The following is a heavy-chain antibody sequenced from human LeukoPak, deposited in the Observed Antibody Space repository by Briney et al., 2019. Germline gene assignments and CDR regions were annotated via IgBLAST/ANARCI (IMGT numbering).Heavy chain of an antibody. D-gene: IGHD3-10*01. CDR2: ISYDGSNK. J-gene: IGHJ6*04. V-gene: IGHV3-30*18. Sequence: PGGSLRLSCAASGFTFSSYGMHWVRQAPGKGLEWVAVISYDGSNKYYADSVKGRFTISRDNSKNTLYLQMNSLRAEDTAVYYCAKDRDYYGSGSYYSLYYYYGMDVWGKGTTGTVSP. CDR1: GFTFSSYG. CDR3: AKDRDYYGSGSYYSLYYYYGMDV.